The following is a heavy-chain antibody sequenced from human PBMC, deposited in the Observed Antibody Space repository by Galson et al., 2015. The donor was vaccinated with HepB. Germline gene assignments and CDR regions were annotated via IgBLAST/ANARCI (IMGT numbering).Heavy chain of an antibody. D-gene: IGHD1-1*01. CDR2: TYYRSKWYN. Sequence: CAISGDSVSSNSAAWNWIRQSPSRGLEWLGRTYYRSKWYNNYAVSVKSRISINPDTTKNQFSLQLNSVTPEDTAVYYCTRGDLEMTYWGQGTLVTVSS. V-gene: IGHV6-1*01. J-gene: IGHJ4*02. CDR3: TRGDLEMTY. CDR1: GDSVSSNSAA.